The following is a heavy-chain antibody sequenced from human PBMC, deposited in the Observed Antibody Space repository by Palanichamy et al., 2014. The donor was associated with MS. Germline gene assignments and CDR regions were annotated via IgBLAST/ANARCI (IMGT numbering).Heavy chain of an antibody. J-gene: IGHJ4*02. V-gene: IGHV4-59*01. D-gene: IGHD7-27*01. CDR2: SSSGSA. CDR3: GRDNWGSIDY. CDR1: GGSISGST. Sequence: QVQLQESGPGLVKPSETLSLTCTVSGGSISGSTWSWIRQPPGKGLEWIGYSSSGSANYNPSLKSRVSISLDTSNNQFSLNLSSVTAADTAVYFCGRDNWGSIDYWGQGTLVTVSS.